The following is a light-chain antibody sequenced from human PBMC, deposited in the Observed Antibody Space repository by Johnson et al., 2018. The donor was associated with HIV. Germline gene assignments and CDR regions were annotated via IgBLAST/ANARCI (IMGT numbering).Light chain of an antibody. J-gene: IGLJ1*01. CDR3: VTWNNSLSANYV. V-gene: IGLV1-51*02. CDR1: SSNIGDSY. Sequence: HSVLTQPPSVSAAPGHNVTISCSGSSSNIGDSYISWYQQLPGAAPKLLIYENNKRPSGIPDRFSGSKSGTSATLGITGLQTGDEADYYCVTWNNSLSANYVFGTGTKVTVL. CDR2: ENN.